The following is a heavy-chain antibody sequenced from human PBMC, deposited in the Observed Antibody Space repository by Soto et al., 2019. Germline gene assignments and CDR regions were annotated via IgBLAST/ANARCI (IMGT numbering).Heavy chain of an antibody. CDR3: ATALYGSGSYYYYYMDV. V-gene: IGHV3-23*01. J-gene: IGHJ6*03. D-gene: IGHD3-10*01. CDR2: ISGSGGST. Sequence: GGSQILSCAAAGCTISSYARSWVSKTPGKGLEWVSAISGSGGSTYYADSVKGRFTISRDNSKNTLYLQMNSLRAEDTAVYYCATALYGSGSYYYYYMDVWGKGTTVTVSS. CDR1: GCTISSYA.